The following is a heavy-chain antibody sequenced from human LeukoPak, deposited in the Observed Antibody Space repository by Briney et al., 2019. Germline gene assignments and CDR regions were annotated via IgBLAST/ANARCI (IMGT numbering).Heavy chain of an antibody. CDR3: AASLGPLTEY. Sequence: GGSLRLSCAASGFTFSSYWMSWVRQAPGKGLVWVSRVNSGGSGTSYADSVEGRFTISRDNAKNTLHLQMNSLRAEDTAVYYCAASLGPLTEYWGQGTLVTVSS. CDR1: GFTFSSYW. CDR2: VNSGGSGT. J-gene: IGHJ4*02. D-gene: IGHD7-27*01. V-gene: IGHV3-74*01.